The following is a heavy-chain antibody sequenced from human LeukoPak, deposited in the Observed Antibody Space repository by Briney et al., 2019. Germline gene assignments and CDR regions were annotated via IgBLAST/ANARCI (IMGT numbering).Heavy chain of an antibody. CDR1: GFTLRDYD. V-gene: IGHV3-30*02. CDR3: ARGPMVRGVKDYNYYMDV. J-gene: IGHJ6*03. CDR2: IRYDGKNQ. Sequence: GGSLRLSCATSGFTLRDYDMHWVRQAPGKGLEWVSMIRYDGKNQYYVESVKGRFTFSRDNTKNTLYLQADGLRVEDTAMYYCARGPMVRGVKDYNYYMDVWGKGTTVTVSS. D-gene: IGHD3-10*01.